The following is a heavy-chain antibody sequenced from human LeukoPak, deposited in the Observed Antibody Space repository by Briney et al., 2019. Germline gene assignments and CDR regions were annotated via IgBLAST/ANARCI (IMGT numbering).Heavy chain of an antibody. CDR2: IYTSGST. Sequence: SETLSLTCTVSGGSISSYYWSWIRQPAGKGLEWIGRIYTSGSTNYNPSLKSRATMSVDTSKNQFSLKLSSVTAADTAMYYCARDHPLDYYDSSALGAFDIWGQGTMVTLSS. CDR3: ARDHPLDYYDSSALGAFDI. J-gene: IGHJ3*02. D-gene: IGHD3-22*01. V-gene: IGHV4-4*07. CDR1: GGSISSYY.